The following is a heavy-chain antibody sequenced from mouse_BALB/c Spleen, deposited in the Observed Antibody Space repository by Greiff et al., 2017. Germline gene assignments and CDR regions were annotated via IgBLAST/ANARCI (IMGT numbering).Heavy chain of an antibody. J-gene: IGHJ4*01. D-gene: IGHD2-14*01. Sequence: DVMLVESGGGLVKPGGSLKLSCAASGFTFSDYYMYWVRQTPEKRLEWVATISDGGSYTYYPDSVKGRFTISRDNAKNNLYLQMSSLKSEDTAMYYCARAYYRYDVAMDYWGQGTSVTVSS. CDR1: GFTFSDYY. V-gene: IGHV5-4*02. CDR2: ISDGGSYT. CDR3: ARAYYRYDVAMDY.